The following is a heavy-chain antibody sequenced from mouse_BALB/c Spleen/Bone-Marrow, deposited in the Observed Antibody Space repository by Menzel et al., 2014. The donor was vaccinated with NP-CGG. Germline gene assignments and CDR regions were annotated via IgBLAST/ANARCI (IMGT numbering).Heavy chain of an antibody. Sequence: QVQLKESGAELAKPGASLKMSCRASGYTFTSYWMHWVKQRPGQGLEWIGYINPSTDYTEYNQKFKDKATLTADKSSSTAFMQLSSLTSEDSAVYYCARRAYGGSYGFAYWGQGTLVTVSA. CDR1: GYTFTSYW. V-gene: IGHV1-7*01. J-gene: IGHJ3*01. CDR2: INPSTDYT. D-gene: IGHD1-1*01. CDR3: ARRAYGGSYGFAY.